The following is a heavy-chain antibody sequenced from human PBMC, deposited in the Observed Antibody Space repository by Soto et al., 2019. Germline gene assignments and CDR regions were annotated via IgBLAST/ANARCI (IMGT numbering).Heavy chain of an antibody. CDR2: IIPIFGTA. CDR1: GGTFSSYA. Sequence: GASVKVSCKASGGTFSSYAISWVRQAPGQGLEWMGGIIPIFGTANYAQKFQGRVTITADESTSTAYMELSSPRSEDTAVYYCARFGGYGYFDYWGQGTLVTVSS. D-gene: IGHD3-16*01. V-gene: IGHV1-69*13. CDR3: ARFGGYGYFDY. J-gene: IGHJ4*02.